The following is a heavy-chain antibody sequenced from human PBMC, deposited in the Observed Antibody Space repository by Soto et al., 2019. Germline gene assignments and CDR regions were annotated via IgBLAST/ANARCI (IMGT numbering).Heavy chain of an antibody. Sequence: SETLSLTCTVSGGSFKSNYWTWVRQPPGKGLEWIGEINHSGSTNYNASLESRITISVDSSKNQFSLKLSSVTAADTAVYYCLSARFDYWGQGTLVTVSS. J-gene: IGHJ4*02. CDR2: INHSGST. CDR1: GGSFKSNY. CDR3: LSARFDY. D-gene: IGHD6-19*01. V-gene: IGHV4-34*01.